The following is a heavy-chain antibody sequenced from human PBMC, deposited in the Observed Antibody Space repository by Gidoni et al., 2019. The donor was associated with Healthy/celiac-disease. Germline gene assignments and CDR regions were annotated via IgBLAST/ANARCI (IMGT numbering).Heavy chain of an antibody. D-gene: IGHD5-18*01. CDR1: GFTLSQYS. CDR2: IGGTSCTI. Sequence: QLADSGGGLAPRGGSLGPSSAPSGFTLSQYSMPWVRQAPGKGLEWIAYIGGTSCTIVYADSVKGRFTVSRDNAKNSLSLQMNRLRDEDAAVYYCARVRGYSTSYYMDVWGKGTRVTVSS. J-gene: IGHJ6*03. CDR3: ARVRGYSTSYYMDV. V-gene: IGHV3-48*02.